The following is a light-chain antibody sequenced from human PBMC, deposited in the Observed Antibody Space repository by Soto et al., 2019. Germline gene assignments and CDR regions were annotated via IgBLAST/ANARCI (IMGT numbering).Light chain of an antibody. J-gene: IGLJ1*01. CDR2: SNN. CDR3: VSWDDSLSGLV. V-gene: IGLV1-47*02. Sequence: QCLLTQAHCASGTPGQRCTISCSGRIDNIVNNYVCVYKQLPGTAPKLLISSNNQRPSGVPDRFSGSKSGTSASLAISGLRSEDEADYYCVSWDDSLSGLVFGTGTKVTVL. CDR1: IDNIVNNY.